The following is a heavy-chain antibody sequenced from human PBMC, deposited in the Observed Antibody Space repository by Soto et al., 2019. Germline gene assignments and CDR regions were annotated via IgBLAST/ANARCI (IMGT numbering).Heavy chain of an antibody. CDR1: GFTFSSYG. D-gene: IGHD6-13*01. V-gene: IGHV3-30*18. CDR3: AKVGSSSSWYGYYYYGMDV. CDR2: ISYDGSNK. Sequence: GGSLRLSCAASGFTFSSYGMHWVRQAPGKGLEWVAVISYDGSNKYYADSVKGRFTISRDNSKNTLYLQMNSLRAEDTAVYYCAKVGSSSSWYGYYYYGMDVWGQGTTVTVSS. J-gene: IGHJ6*02.